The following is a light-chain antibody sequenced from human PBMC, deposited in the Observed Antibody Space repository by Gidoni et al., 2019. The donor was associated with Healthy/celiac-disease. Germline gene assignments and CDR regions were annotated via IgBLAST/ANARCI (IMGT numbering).Light chain of an antibody. Sequence: SYELTQPPSGSVSPGQTASITCSGDKLGDKYACWYQQKPGQSPVLVIYQDSKRPSGIPERFSGSNSGNTATLTISGTQAMDEADYYCQAWDSSTVVFGGGTKLNVL. J-gene: IGLJ2*01. CDR3: QAWDSSTVV. CDR1: KLGDKY. V-gene: IGLV3-1*01. CDR2: QDS.